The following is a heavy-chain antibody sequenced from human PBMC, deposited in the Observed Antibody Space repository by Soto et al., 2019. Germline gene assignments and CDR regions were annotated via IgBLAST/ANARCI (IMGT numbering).Heavy chain of an antibody. CDR2: IYPGDSDT. CDR3: ARRIMGIAAAGRRFDRNYYYYYYMDV. V-gene: IGHV5-51*01. D-gene: IGHD6-13*01. Sequence: PGESLKISCKGSGYSFTSYWIGWVRQMPGKGLEWMGIIYPGDSDTRYSPSFQGQVTISADKSISTAYLQWSSLKASDTAMYYCARRIMGIAAAGRRFDRNYYYYYYMDVWGKGTTVTVSS. CDR1: GYSFTSYW. J-gene: IGHJ6*03.